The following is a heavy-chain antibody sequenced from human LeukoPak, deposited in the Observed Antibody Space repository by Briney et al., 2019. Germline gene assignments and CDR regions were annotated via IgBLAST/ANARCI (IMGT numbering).Heavy chain of an antibody. Sequence: SETLSLTCTVSGGSISSYYWSWIRQPPGKGLEWIGYIYYSGSTNYNPSLKSRVTISVDTSKNQFSLKLSSVTAADTAVYYCARGAVDTALLPFDYWGQGTLVTVSS. V-gene: IGHV4-59*12. CDR2: IYYSGST. J-gene: IGHJ4*02. D-gene: IGHD5-18*01. CDR1: GGSISSYY. CDR3: ARGAVDTALLPFDY.